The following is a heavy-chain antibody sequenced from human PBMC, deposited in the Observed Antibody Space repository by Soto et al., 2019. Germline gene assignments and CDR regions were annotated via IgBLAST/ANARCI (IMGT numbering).Heavy chain of an antibody. V-gene: IGHV4-59*01. CDR2: IYYSGST. Sequence: PSETLSLTCTVSGGSISSSYWSWIRQPPGKGLEWIGYIYYSGSTNYNPSLKSRVTISVDTSKNQFSLKLSSVTAADTAVYYCARVTYCSSTSCYDAFDIRGQGTMVTVSS. CDR3: ARVTYCSSTSCYDAFDI. J-gene: IGHJ3*02. D-gene: IGHD2-2*01. CDR1: GGSISSSY.